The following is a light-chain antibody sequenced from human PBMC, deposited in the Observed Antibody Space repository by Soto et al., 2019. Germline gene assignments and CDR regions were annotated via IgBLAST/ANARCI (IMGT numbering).Light chain of an antibody. V-gene: IGKV1-39*01. CDR3: QQSYSSIT. CDR1: QSIYIY. CDR2: AAS. Sequence: DVQMTQSPSSLSASIGDRVTITCRASQSIYIYLNWYQQKPGKAPKLLIYAASSLQRGVPSTFSGGGPRTDFTLTFSSLLPEDFATYYCQQSYSSITSGQGTRLEIK. J-gene: IGKJ5*01.